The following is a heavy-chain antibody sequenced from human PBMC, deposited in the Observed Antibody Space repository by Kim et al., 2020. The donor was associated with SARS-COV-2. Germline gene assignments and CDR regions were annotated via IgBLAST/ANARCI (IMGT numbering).Heavy chain of an antibody. CDR3: AKTGGTWYFDY. V-gene: IGHV3-23*01. Sequence: GGSLRLSCVASGFISSNYVMGWVRQAPGKGLEWVSAISGSGGNTYYADSVKGRFTISRDISKDTLYVQMNSLRAEDTAVYYCAKTGGTWYFDYWGQGNLVNGSS. D-gene: IGHD3-16*01. J-gene: IGHJ4*01. CDR1: GFISSNYV. CDR2: ISGSGGNT.